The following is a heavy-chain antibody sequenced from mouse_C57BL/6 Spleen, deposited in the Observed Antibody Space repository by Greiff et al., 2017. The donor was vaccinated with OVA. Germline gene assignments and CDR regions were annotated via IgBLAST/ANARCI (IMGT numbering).Heavy chain of an antibody. CDR2: IRYSGST. CDR3: VRATGTWFAY. CDR1: GYSITSGYV. D-gene: IGHD4-1*02. Sequence: EVQLQESGPGMVKPSQSLSLTCTVTGYSITSGYVWHWIRHFPGNKLEWMGYIRYSGSTNYNPSLKSRISITHDTSKNHSFLKLNSVTTEDTATYDCVRATGTWFAYWGQGTLVTVSA. V-gene: IGHV3-1*01. J-gene: IGHJ3*01.